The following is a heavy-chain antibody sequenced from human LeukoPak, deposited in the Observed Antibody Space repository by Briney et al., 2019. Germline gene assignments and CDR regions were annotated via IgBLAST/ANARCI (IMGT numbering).Heavy chain of an antibody. CDR3: ARAAYSSTWYSRYFDL. D-gene: IGHD6-13*01. Sequence: SETLSLTCIVSGDSISGSDYYWGWIRQPPGKGLEWIGSFYYSGSTYYNPSLKSRVTISVDTSKNQFSLKLSSVTAADTAVYYCARAAYSSTWYSRYFDLWGRGTLVTVSS. CDR2: FYYSGST. V-gene: IGHV4-39*01. J-gene: IGHJ2*01. CDR1: GDSISGSDYY.